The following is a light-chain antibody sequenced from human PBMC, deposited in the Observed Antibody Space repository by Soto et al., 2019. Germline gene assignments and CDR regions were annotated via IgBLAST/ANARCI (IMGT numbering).Light chain of an antibody. CDR2: GAS. J-gene: IGKJ1*01. Sequence: EIVLTQSPGTLSFSPGERATLSCRASQSLNNYFLAWHQQKPGQATRLLIYGASTRATGIPDSCSGRGSGTDFTLTISSLETGDFAMYYCQQYDNIPRTFGQGTKVEVK. CDR3: QQYDNIPRT. CDR1: QSLNNYF. V-gene: IGKV3-20*01.